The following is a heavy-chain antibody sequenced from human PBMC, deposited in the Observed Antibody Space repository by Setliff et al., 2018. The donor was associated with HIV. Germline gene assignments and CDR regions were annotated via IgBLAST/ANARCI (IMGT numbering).Heavy chain of an antibody. D-gene: IGHD6-19*01. J-gene: IGHJ4*02. CDR3: ARARSDWYNVRPYYFDL. Sequence: SETLSLTCTVSGGSISSSSYYWGWVRQPPGKGLEWIGSIYRSGSTYYNPSLKTRVGLSVDKSKNQFSLTLSSVTAADTAVYYCARARSDWYNVRPYYFDLWGQGTPVTVSS. CDR2: IYRSGST. CDR1: GGSISSSSYY. V-gene: IGHV4-39*07.